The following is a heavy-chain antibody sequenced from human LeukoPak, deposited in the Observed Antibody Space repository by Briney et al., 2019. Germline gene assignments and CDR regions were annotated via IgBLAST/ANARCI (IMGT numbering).Heavy chain of an antibody. J-gene: IGHJ4*02. CDR2: IYYSGST. CDR3: ASTPGIAAAWGGQFDY. Sequence: SDTLSLTCNLSAPSIISYYCSCIRQPPGKGLEWIGYIYYSGSTNYNPSLKSRVTISVDTSKTQFSLELSSVTDADTAVYYCASTPGIAAAWGGQFDYWGQGTLVTVSS. CDR1: APSIISYY. V-gene: IGHV4-59*08. D-gene: IGHD6-13*01.